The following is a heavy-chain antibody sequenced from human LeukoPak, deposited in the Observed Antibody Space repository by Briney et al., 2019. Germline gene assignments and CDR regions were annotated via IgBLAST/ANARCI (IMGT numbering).Heavy chain of an antibody. CDR2: ISDSGGRT. CDR1: GITLSNYG. J-gene: IGHJ4*02. CDR3: AKRGVVTRVILVGFHKEAYYFDS. D-gene: IGHD3-22*01. V-gene: IGHV3-23*01. Sequence: GGSLRLSCAISGITLSNYGMSWVRQAPGKGLEWVAGISDSGGRTKYADSVKGRFTISRDNSKNTLCLQMNSLRAEDTAVYFCAKRGVVTRVILVGFHKEAYYFDSWGQGALVTVSS.